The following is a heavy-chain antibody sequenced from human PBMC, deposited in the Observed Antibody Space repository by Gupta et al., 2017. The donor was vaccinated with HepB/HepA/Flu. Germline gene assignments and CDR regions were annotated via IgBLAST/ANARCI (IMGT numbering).Heavy chain of an antibody. CDR1: GFPFSAYW. CDR2: ISIDGRST. J-gene: IGHJ4*02. Sequence: EVQLVESGGGLVQPGGSLSLSCVASGFPFSAYWMHWVRQTPGRGLVWVSDISIDGRSTYYADSVKGRFTISRDNAKNTLYLQMNSLGAEDTAVYYCGRVGEAGYWGQGALVTVSS. CDR3: GRVGEAGY. V-gene: IGHV3-74*01. D-gene: IGHD4-17*01.